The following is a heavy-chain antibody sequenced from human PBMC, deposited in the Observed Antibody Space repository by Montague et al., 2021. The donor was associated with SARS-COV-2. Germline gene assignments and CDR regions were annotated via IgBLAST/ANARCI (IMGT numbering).Heavy chain of an antibody. D-gene: IGHD6-13*01. CDR1: GFTFRNYW. CDR2: INNYGSST. CDR3: ARDSSSWGGALDY. V-gene: IGHV3-74*01. J-gene: IGHJ4*02. Sequence: SLRLSCAASGFTFRNYWMHWVRQAPGKGLVWVSRINNYGSSTSYADSVKGRFTISRDNAKNTLYLQMNSLRVEDTAVYYCARDSSSWGGALDYWGQGTLDTVSS.